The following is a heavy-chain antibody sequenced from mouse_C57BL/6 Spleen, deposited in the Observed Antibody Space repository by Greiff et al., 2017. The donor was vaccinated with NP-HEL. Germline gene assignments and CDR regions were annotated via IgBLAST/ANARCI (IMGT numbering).Heavy chain of an antibody. CDR1: GFSLTSYG. CDR2: IWSGGST. Sequence: QVQLKQSGPGLVQPSQSLSITCTVSGFSLTSYGVHWVRQSPGKGLEWLGVIWSGGSTDYNAAFISRLSISKDNSKSQVFFKMNSLQADDTAIYYCAGEATGYGSSPWYFDVWGTGTTVTVSS. V-gene: IGHV2-2*01. D-gene: IGHD1-1*01. CDR3: AGEATGYGSSPWYFDV. J-gene: IGHJ1*03.